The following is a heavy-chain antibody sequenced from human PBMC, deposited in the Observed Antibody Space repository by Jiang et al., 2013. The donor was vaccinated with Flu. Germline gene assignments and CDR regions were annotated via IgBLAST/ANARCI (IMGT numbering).Heavy chain of an antibody. CDR2: ISAYNGKT. V-gene: IGHV1-18*01. J-gene: IGHJ4*02. CDR1: GYTFTSYG. D-gene: IGHD1-26*01. CDR3: ARDLVGRELFYRI. Sequence: GAEVKKPGASVKVSCKASGYTFTSYGISWVRQAPGQGLEWMGWISAYNGKTYYAQKFQGRVTLTTDTSTSTAYMDLKSLRSDDKAVYYCARDLVGRELFYRIWGQGTLVTVSS.